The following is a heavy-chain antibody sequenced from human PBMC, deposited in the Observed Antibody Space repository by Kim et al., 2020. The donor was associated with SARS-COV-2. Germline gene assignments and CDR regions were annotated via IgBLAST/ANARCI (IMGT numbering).Heavy chain of an antibody. J-gene: IGHJ5*02. CDR1: GFTLRDYY. CDR3: AKMQTFCSGGSCYPEFDR. D-gene: IGHD2-15*01. Sequence: GGSLRLSCVGSGFTLRDYYMTWIRQAPGTGLEWISDISSSSAYINYADSVKGRFTISRDNAKNSLYLQMNSLRVEDTAVYYCAKMQTFCSGGSCYPEFDRWGRGTLVTVSS. CDR2: ISSSSAYI. V-gene: IGHV3-11*03.